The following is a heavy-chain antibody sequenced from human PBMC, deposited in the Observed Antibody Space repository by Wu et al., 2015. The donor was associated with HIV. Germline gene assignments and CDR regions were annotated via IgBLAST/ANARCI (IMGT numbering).Heavy chain of an antibody. D-gene: IGHD3-10*01. V-gene: IGHV1-8*01. CDR2: MNSNNGKT. CDR3: ATSYYGSGSYPTFYYYYAMDA. CDR1: GYTITTYD. Sequence: QVQLVQSGAEVKKPGASVKVSCQASGYTITTYDFNWVRQAPGQGLEWMGWMNSNNGKTGYGQKFQGRVAMTRNISTRTAYMELSGLKSEDTAVYYCATSYYGSGSYPTFYYYYAMDAWGQGTTVTVSS. J-gene: IGHJ6*02.